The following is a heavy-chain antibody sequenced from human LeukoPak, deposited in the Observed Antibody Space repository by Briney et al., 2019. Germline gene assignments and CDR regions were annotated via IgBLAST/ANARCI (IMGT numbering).Heavy chain of an antibody. V-gene: IGHV4-4*07. D-gene: IGHD6-13*01. CDR3: AGGEERIAAAGSQGGPGPNWFDP. Sequence: SETLSLTCTVSGGSISSYYWSWIRQPAGKGLEWIGRIYTSGSTNYNPSLKSRVTMSVDTSKNQFSLKLSSVTAADTAVYYCAGGEERIAAAGSQGGPGPNWFDPWGQGTLVTVSS. CDR2: IYTSGST. J-gene: IGHJ5*02. CDR1: GGSISSYY.